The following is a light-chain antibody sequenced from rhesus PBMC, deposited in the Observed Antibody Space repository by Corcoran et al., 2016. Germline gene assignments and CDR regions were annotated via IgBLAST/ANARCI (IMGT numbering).Light chain of an antibody. CDR1: SSDIGGYNR. Sequence: QAAPTQSHSVSGSPGQSVTISCTGTSSDIGGYNRVSWYQQHPGKAPKLMIYEVSKRPSGVSDRFSGSKSGNPASLPISGLQAEDEADYYCSSYASSSTYIFGAGTRLTVL. J-gene: IGLJ1*01. CDR3: SSYASSSTYI. CDR2: EVS. V-gene: IGLV2-13*03.